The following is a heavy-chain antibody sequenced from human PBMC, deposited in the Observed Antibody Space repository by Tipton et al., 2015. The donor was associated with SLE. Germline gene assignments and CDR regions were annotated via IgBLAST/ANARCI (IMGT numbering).Heavy chain of an antibody. CDR2: ISGNDEDA. J-gene: IGHJ5*02. Sequence: QLVQSGGEVKKPGASVTVSCKTSGFTFTDYGITWVRQAPGQGLEWMGWISGNDEDATYAQKWQGRVTLTTDTSTTTVFMELRNLKSDDTAVYYCVSGSGVSWGQGTLVIVSS. CDR3: VSGSGVS. V-gene: IGHV1-18*01. CDR1: GFTFTDYG. D-gene: IGHD1-26*01.